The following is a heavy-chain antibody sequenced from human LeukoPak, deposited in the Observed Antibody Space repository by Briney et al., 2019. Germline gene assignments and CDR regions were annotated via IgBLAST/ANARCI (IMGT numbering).Heavy chain of an antibody. V-gene: IGHV3-66*02. J-gene: IGHJ5*02. D-gene: IGHD3-22*01. Sequence: GGSLTLSCAVSGFTLSTNYMSWVRQAPGGGREWVSFIYSAGRTNYADSVKGRFTISREISKTTLYLQMNSLRADDPAVYYCARGYYDSSGYPTWGQGALVTVSS. CDR3: ARGYYDSSGYPT. CDR1: GFTLSTNY. CDR2: IYSAGRT.